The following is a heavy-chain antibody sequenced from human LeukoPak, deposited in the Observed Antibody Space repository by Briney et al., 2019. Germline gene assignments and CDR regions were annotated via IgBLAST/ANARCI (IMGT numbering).Heavy chain of an antibody. Sequence: PSETLSLTCTVSGGSISSYYWSWIRQPAGKGLEWIGHIYTSGSSNSNPSLESRVTMSVDTSKNQFSLKLSSVTAADTAVYYCARDYSPLRGLGEFDYWGQGTLVTVSS. D-gene: IGHD3-16*01. CDR3: ARDYSPLRGLGEFDY. CDR2: IYTSGSS. V-gene: IGHV4-4*07. CDR1: GGSISSYY. J-gene: IGHJ4*02.